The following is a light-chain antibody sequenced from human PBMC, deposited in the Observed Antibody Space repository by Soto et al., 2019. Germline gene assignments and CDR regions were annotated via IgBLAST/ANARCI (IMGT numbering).Light chain of an antibody. CDR3: CSYAGSSTYVV. V-gene: IGLV2-23*01. J-gene: IGLJ2*01. CDR2: EGS. Sequence: QSALTQPASVSGSPGRSITISCTGTSSDAGSYNLVSWYQQHPGKAPKLMIYEGSKRPSGVSNRFSGSKSGNTASLTISGLQAEDEADYYCCSYAGSSTYVVFGGGTKVTVL. CDR1: SSDAGSYNL.